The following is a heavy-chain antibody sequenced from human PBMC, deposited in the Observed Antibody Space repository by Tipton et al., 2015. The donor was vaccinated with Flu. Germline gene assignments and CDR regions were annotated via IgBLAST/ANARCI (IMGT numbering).Heavy chain of an antibody. J-gene: IGHJ4*02. CDR2: INHSGYT. CDR3: ARGKIGRFGALSSRGLDY. V-gene: IGHV4-34*01. D-gene: IGHD3-10*01. Sequence: TLSLTCTVYGESFSGYYWSWIRQPPGKGLEWIGEINHSGYTNYNPSLKSRVTILVDTSKNQFSLKLNSVTAADTAMYYCARGKIGRFGALSSRGLDYWGQGTLVTVSS. CDR1: GESFSGYY.